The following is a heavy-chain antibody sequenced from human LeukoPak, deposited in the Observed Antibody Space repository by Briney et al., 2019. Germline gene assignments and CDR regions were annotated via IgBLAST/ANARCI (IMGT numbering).Heavy chain of an antibody. J-gene: IGHJ5*02. D-gene: IGHD4-17*01. CDR1: GFTFSSYS. V-gene: IGHV3-74*01. Sequence: GGSLRLSCAASGFTFSSYSMNWVRQPPGKGLVWVSRINSDESSTNYADSVKGRFTISRDNAKNTLYLQMNSLRAEDTAVYYCARARGLGYGDDVRWFDPWGQGTLVTVSS. CDR3: ARARGLGYGDDVRWFDP. CDR2: INSDESST.